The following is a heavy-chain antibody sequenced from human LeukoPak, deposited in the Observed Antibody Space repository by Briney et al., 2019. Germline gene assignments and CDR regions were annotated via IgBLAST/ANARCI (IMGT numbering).Heavy chain of an antibody. CDR1: GFTFRSYA. CDR3: ARDEYTTPTDTFYYGMDV. CDR2: ITSGGDTI. D-gene: IGHD6-6*01. V-gene: IGHV3-48*01. Sequence: PGGSLRLSCAASGFTFRSYAMNWVRQAPGKGLEWVSYITSGGDTISHADSVKGRFTISRDDAQNSLFLQMNSLRAEDTAVYYCARDEYTTPTDTFYYGMDVWGQGTTVTVSS. J-gene: IGHJ6*02.